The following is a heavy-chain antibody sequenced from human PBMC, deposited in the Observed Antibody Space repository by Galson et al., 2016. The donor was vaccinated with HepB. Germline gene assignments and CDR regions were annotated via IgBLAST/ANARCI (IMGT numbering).Heavy chain of an antibody. CDR1: GVSIGRGSYT. V-gene: IGHV4-61*02. Sequence: TLSLTCTVSGVSIGRGSYTWNWIRHPAGQGLEWIGRVSSKGSPDYNSSLKSRVSMSLDTSMNQFSLTLSSVSAADTAIYYCVRDPGYFGDLMLGLFDIWGQGALVVVAS. D-gene: IGHD3-10*01. J-gene: IGHJ3*02. CDR2: VSSKGSP. CDR3: VRDPGYFGDLMLGLFDI.